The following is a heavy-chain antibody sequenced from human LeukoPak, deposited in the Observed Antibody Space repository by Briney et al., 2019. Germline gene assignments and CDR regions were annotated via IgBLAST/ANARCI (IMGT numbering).Heavy chain of an antibody. CDR2: ITASSTST. CDR3: AKDPVWFGELSVDY. D-gene: IGHD3-10*01. Sequence: GGSLRLSCAASGFTFSTYTMSWVRQPPGKGLEWVSSITASSTSTYYADSVKGRFTISRDNAKNSLYLQMNSLRAEDTAVYYCAKDPVWFGELSVDYWGQGTLVTVSS. CDR1: GFTFSTYT. V-gene: IGHV3-21*04. J-gene: IGHJ4*02.